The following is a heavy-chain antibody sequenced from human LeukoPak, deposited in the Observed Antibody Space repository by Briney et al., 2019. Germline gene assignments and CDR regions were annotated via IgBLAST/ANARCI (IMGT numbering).Heavy chain of an antibody. CDR2: IWYDGSNT. CDR3: ARDRSTTHFDY. V-gene: IGHV3-33*01. D-gene: IGHD5/OR15-5a*01. J-gene: IGHJ4*02. Sequence: GGSLRLSCAASGFTFSSYGMHWVRQAPGKGLEWVAMIWYDGSNTYYADSVKGRFIISRDNSKNTLFLQMDSLRAEDTAVYYCARDRSTTHFDYWGQGTLVTVSS. CDR1: GFTFSSYG.